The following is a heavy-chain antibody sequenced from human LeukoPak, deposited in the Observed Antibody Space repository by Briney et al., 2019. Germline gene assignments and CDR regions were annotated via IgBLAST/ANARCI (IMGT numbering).Heavy chain of an antibody. J-gene: IGHJ6*03. V-gene: IGHV3-23*01. CDR3: AKPQGEWFKYYYMDV. CDR2: ISGSDGTT. CDR1: GFTFSSYA. D-gene: IGHD3-3*01. Sequence: GGSLRLSCAASGFTFSSYAMSWVRQATGKGLEWVSGISGSDGTTYYADSVKGRFTISRDNSKNTLYLQLNSLRAEDTAVYYCAKPQGEWFKYYYMDVWGKGTTVTVSS.